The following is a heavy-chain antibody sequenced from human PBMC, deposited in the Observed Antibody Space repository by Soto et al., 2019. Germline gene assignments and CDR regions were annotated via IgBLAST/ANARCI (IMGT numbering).Heavy chain of an antibody. Sequence: GGSLRLSCAASGFTFSSYGMHWVRQAPGKGLEWVAVISYDGSNKYYADSVKGRFTISRDNSKNTLYLQMNSLRAEDTAVYYCAKDEVFDSSGRIDYWGQGTLVTVSS. V-gene: IGHV3-30*18. CDR1: GFTFSSYG. D-gene: IGHD6-19*01. CDR3: AKDEVFDSSGRIDY. J-gene: IGHJ4*02. CDR2: ISYDGSNK.